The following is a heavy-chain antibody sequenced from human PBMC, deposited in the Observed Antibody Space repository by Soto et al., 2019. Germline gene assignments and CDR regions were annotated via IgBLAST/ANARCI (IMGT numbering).Heavy chain of an antibody. V-gene: IGHV1-46*03. Sequence: QVQLVQPGADVKKPGASVKLSCKASGYTLTSFYIHWVRQAPGQGLEWMGIINPNGGSTNYAHNFQGRVTMNRDTSTSTVYMDLSSLRSEDTAVYYCARGLASGDYWGQGTLVTVSS. D-gene: IGHD6-6*01. CDR2: INPNGGST. CDR3: ARGLASGDY. J-gene: IGHJ4*02. CDR1: GYTLTSFY.